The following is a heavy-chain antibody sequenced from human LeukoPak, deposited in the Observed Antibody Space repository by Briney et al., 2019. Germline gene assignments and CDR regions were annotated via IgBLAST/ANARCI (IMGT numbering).Heavy chain of an antibody. D-gene: IGHD3-9*01. V-gene: IGHV1-69*06. CDR1: GYTFIRNG. Sequence: ASVKVSCKASGYTFIRNGISWVRQAPGQGLEWTGGIIPIFGTANYAQKFRGRVTITADKSTRTAYMELSSLRSEDTAVYYCARVKTADWLLSYRRYYYMDVWGKGTTVTVSS. CDR3: ARVKTADWLLSYRRYYYMDV. CDR2: IIPIFGTA. J-gene: IGHJ6*03.